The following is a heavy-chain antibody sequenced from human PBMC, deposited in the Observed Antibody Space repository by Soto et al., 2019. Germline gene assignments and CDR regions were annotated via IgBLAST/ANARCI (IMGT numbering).Heavy chain of an antibody. D-gene: IGHD3-16*01. Sequence: SETLSLTCSVSGASISSYYYTWIRQTPGKGLEWIGYIYHSGSINYNPSFKSRVTISVDTSKNQFSLKLSSVTAADTAVCYCARTWGSKNDYWRRGTMVTVSS. CDR3: ARTWGSKNDY. V-gene: IGHV4-59*12. J-gene: IGHJ4*01. CDR1: GASISSYY. CDR2: IYHSGSI.